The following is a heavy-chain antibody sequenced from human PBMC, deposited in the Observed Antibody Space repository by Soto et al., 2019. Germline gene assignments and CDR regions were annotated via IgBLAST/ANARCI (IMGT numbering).Heavy chain of an antibody. J-gene: IGHJ4*02. Sequence: TSETLSLTCTVSGGSISSYYWSWIRQPPGKGLEWIGYIYYSASTNYSPSLKSRVTISVDTSKNQFSLNLSSVTAADTAVYYCARHLPYCGGYCYSLDYWGQGTLVTVS. D-gene: IGHD2-21*02. V-gene: IGHV4-59*08. CDR1: GGSISSYY. CDR2: IYYSAST. CDR3: ARHLPYCGGYCYSLDY.